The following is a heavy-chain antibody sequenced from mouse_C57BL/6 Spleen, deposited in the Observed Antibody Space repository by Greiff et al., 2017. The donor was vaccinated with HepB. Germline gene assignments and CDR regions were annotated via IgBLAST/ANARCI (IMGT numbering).Heavy chain of an antibody. J-gene: IGHJ3*01. CDR2: IDPSDSYT. CDR3: ARTAQAPFAY. Sequence: QVQLKQPGAELVKPGASVKLSCKASGYTFTSYWMQWVKQRPGQGLEWIGEIDPSDSYTNYNQKFKGKATLTVDTSSSTAYMQLSSLTSEDSAVYYCARTAQAPFAYWGQGTLVTVSA. V-gene: IGHV1-50*01. D-gene: IGHD3-2*02. CDR1: GYTFTSYW.